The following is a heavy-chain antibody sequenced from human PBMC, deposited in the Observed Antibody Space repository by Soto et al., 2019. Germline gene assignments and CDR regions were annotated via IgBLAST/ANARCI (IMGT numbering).Heavy chain of an antibody. CDR3: AKDLFSGWYPGYYFDY. V-gene: IGHV3-73*01. Sequence: PGGSLRLSCAASGFTFSGSAMHWVRQASGKGLEWVGRIRSKANSYATAYAASVKGRFTISRDDSKNTAYLQMNSLRAEDTAVYYCAKDLFSGWYPGYYFDYWGQGTLVTVSS. CDR1: GFTFSGSA. D-gene: IGHD6-19*01. CDR2: IRSKANSYAT. J-gene: IGHJ4*02.